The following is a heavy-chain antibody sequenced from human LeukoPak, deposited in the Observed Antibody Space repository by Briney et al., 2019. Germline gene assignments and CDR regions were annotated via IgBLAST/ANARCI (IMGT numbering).Heavy chain of an antibody. D-gene: IGHD6-19*01. V-gene: IGHV1-18*03. J-gene: IGHJ4*02. CDR3: ARALDFRSSGWGY. CDR1: GYTFTSYG. CDR2: ISAYNGNT. Sequence: GASVKVSCKASGYTFTSYGISWVRQAPGQGLEWMGWISAYNGNTNYAQKFQGRVTITADESTSTAYMELSSLRSEDMAVYYCARALDFRSSGWGYWGQGTLVTVSS.